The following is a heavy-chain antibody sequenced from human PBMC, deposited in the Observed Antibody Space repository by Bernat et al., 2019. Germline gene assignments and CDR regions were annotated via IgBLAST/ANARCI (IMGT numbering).Heavy chain of an antibody. V-gene: IGHV4-39*01. CDR2: FYCGGST. CDR1: VGSISSSNYC. CDR3: ARRTRGGYNWYFDY. Sequence: QVQLQESGPGLVKPSETLSLTCSVSVGSISSSNYCWGWIRQSPGKGLEWIGNFYCGGSTHYNPSLKSRVIISVDASKNQFSLELSSVTAADTALYYCARRTRGGYNWYFDYWGQGILVTVSS. J-gene: IGHJ4*02. D-gene: IGHD5-24*01.